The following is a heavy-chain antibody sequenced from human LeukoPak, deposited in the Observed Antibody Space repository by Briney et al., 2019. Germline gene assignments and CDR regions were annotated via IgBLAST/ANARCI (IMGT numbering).Heavy chain of an antibody. J-gene: IGHJ4*02. V-gene: IGHV4-61*02. CDR3: ARDEPGVSTALPRV. Sequence: SETLSLTCTVSGGSISGGSYYWRWIRQPPGKGLEWIARIYTSGSTNYNPSLKSRVTISVDASKNQFSLELSSVAAADTAVYYCARDEPGVSTALPRVWGQGTLVTVSS. CDR1: GGSISGGSYY. D-gene: IGHD5-18*01. CDR2: IYTSGST.